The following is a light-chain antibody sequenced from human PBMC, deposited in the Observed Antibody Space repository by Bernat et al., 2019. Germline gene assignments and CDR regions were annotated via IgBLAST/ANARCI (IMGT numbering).Light chain of an antibody. J-gene: IGKJ1*01. Sequence: DIGMTQSPDSLAVSLGERATNNCKSSQSVLHSSNKRNYLAWYQQKPGQPPKLLIYWASTRESGVPDRFSGSGSGTDFTLTISSLQAEDVAVYYCQQFSSTRTFGQGTKVEHK. CDR3: QQFSSTRT. CDR2: WAS. V-gene: IGKV4-1*01. CDR1: QSVLHSSNKRNY.